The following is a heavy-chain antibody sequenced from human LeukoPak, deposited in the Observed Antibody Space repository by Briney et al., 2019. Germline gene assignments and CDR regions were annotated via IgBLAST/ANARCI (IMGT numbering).Heavy chain of an antibody. D-gene: IGHD4-23*01. V-gene: IGHV3-72*01. J-gene: IGHJ4*02. Sequence: GGSLRLSCAASGFTFSSYAMSWVRQAPGKGLEWVGRIRNKDDSYTTVYAASVNGRFTISRDDSKSSLYVQMDSLKNEDKTVYYCTRGGLYGGSSAFDYWGQGTLVTVSS. CDR3: TRGGLYGGSSAFDY. CDR2: IRNKDDSYTT. CDR1: GFTFSSYA.